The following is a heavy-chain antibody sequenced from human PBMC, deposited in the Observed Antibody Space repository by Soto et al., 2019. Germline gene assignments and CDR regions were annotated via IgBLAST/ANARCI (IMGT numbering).Heavy chain of an antibody. Sequence: TGGSLRLSCAASGFTFNIYGMHRVRQAPDKGLEWVALISYDGSNQYYADSVKGRFTISRDNSKNTLFLQMNSLRADDTAVYYCAKDQASGQGSFDSWGQGTLVTVSS. J-gene: IGHJ4*02. CDR1: GFTFNIYG. CDR3: AKDQASGQGSFDS. V-gene: IGHV3-30*18. CDR2: ISYDGSNQ.